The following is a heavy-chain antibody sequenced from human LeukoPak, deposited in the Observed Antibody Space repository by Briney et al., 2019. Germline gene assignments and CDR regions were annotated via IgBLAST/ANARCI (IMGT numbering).Heavy chain of an antibody. D-gene: IGHD2-2*01. Sequence: GSSVKVSCKASGGTFSSYAISWVRQAPGQGLEWMGRIIPILGIANYAQKFQGRVTITADKSTSTAYMELSSLRSEDTAVYYCARAYRCSSTSCYGGYYYYGMDAWGQGTTVTVSS. V-gene: IGHV1-69*04. CDR3: ARAYRCSSTSCYGGYYYYGMDA. CDR1: GGTFSSYA. CDR2: IIPILGIA. J-gene: IGHJ6*02.